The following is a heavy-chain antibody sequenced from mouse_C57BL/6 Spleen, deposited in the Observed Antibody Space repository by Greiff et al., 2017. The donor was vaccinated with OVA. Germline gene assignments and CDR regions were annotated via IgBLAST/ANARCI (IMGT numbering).Heavy chain of an antibody. V-gene: IGHV1-76*01. D-gene: IGHD1-1*01. Sequence: VQLQQSGAELVRPGASVKLSCKASGYTFTDYYINWVKQRPGQGLEWIARIYPGSGNTYYNEKFKGKATLTAEKSSSTAYMQLSSLTSEDSAVYFCARYGGSSYWYFDVWGTGTTVTVSS. CDR3: ARYGGSSYWYFDV. J-gene: IGHJ1*03. CDR2: IYPGSGNT. CDR1: GYTFTDYY.